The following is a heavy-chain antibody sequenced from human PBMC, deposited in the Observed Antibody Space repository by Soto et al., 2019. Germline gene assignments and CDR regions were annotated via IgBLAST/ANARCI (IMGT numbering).Heavy chain of an antibody. V-gene: IGHV3-11*01. CDR1: GFTFSDYY. Sequence: GGSLRLSCVASGFTFSDYYMSWIRQAPGKGLEWLSYISNSGSTINYADSVKGRFTISRDNAENSLYLQMNSLRVEDTALYFCARESRSDYAFWSGSFRRYYYYYMDVWGKGTKVTVSS. CDR2: ISNSGSTI. CDR3: ARESRSDYAFWSGSFRRYYYYYMDV. D-gene: IGHD3-3*01. J-gene: IGHJ6*03.